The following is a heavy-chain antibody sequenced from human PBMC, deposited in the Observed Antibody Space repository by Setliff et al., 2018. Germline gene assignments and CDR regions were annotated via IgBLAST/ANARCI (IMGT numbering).Heavy chain of an antibody. V-gene: IGHV3-33*01. CDR3: ARNWVTAQHYYYGMDV. CDR2: IWNDGSTK. CDR1: GFTFSNYG. Sequence: GGSLRLSCVASGFTFSNYGMHWVRQAPGKGLEWVALIWNDGSTKFYGDSVKGRFTISRDNSKNTLYLQMDSLRAEDTAVYYCARNWVTAQHYYYGMDVWGQGTTVTVSS. D-gene: IGHD2-21*02. J-gene: IGHJ6*02.